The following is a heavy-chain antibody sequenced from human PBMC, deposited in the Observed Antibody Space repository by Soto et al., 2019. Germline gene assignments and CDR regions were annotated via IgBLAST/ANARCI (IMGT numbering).Heavy chain of an antibody. D-gene: IGHD6-13*01. CDR2: IYWDDDK. V-gene: IGHV2-5*02. CDR1: GFSLSTSGVG. Sequence: QITLKESGPTLVKPTQTLTLTCTFSGFSLSTSGVGVGWIRQPPGKALEWLALIYWDDDKRYSPSLKSRLTITKPTPKNQVVLTMTNMDPVDTATYYCAHTGDGSSSWYGRADFDYRGQGTLVTVSS. CDR3: AHTGDGSSSWYGRADFDY. J-gene: IGHJ4*02.